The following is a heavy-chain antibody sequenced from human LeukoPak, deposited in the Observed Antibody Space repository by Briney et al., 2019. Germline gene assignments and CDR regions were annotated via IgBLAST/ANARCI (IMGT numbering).Heavy chain of an antibody. CDR2: IGDTGDDT. V-gene: IGHV3-23*01. D-gene: IGHD5-12*01. CDR3: AKDEGDSGYSGYDSRPSFDY. CDR1: GFTFSSYA. J-gene: IGHJ4*02. Sequence: PGGSLRLSCAASGFTFSSYAMSWVRQAPGKGLEWVSSIGDTGDDTFYADSVKGRFTISRDNSKNTLYLQLNSLRDEDTAVYYCAKDEGDSGYSGYDSRPSFDYWGQGTLVTVSS.